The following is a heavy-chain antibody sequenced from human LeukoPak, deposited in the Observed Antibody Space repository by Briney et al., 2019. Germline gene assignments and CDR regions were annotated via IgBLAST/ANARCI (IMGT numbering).Heavy chain of an antibody. CDR1: GGSFSGYY. CDR2: INHSGST. D-gene: IGHD3-3*01. Sequence: SETLSLTCAVYGGSFSGYYWSWIRQPPGKGLEWIGEINHSGSTNYNPSLKSRVTISVDTSKNQFSLKLSSVTAADTAVYYCARGCHYDFWSGYYGNDAFDIWGQGTMVTVS. V-gene: IGHV4-34*01. CDR3: ARGCHYDFWSGYYGNDAFDI. J-gene: IGHJ3*02.